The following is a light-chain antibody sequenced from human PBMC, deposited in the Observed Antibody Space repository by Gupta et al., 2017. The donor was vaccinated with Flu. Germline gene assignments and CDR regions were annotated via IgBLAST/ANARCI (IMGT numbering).Light chain of an antibody. CDR2: LGF. CDR3: MQALQTPWT. CDR1: QSLLHSNGYNY. V-gene: IGKV2-28*01. Sequence: DIVMTQSLLSLPVTPGEPASISCRSSQSLLHSNGYNYLDWYLQKPGQSPHLLIYLGFNRASGVPDRFSGSGSGTDFTLKISRVEAEDVGVYYCMQALQTPWTFGQGTTVEI. J-gene: IGKJ1*01.